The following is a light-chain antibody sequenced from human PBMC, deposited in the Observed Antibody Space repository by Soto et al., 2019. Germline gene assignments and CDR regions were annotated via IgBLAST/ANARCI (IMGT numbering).Light chain of an antibody. CDR1: QSVSSS. J-gene: IGKJ1*01. Sequence: DIVLTQSPGTLSLSPGERATLSCRASQSVSSSLAWYQQKPGQAPRLLIYGASSRATGIPDRFSGSGSGPDFTLTISRLEPEDFAVYYCQQYGSSGTFGQGTKVDIK. CDR2: GAS. CDR3: QQYGSSGT. V-gene: IGKV3-20*01.